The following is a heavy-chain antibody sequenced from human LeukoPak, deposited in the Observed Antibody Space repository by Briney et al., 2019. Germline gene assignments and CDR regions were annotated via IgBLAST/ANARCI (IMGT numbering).Heavy chain of an antibody. V-gene: IGHV1-2*02. Sequence: GASVKVSCKASGYTFTGYYMHWVRQAPGQGLEWMGWINPNSGGTNYAQKFQGRVTMTRDTSISTAYMELSRLRSDDTAVYYCARQYYDFWSAGAYYFDYWGQGTLVTVSS. CDR2: INPNSGGT. J-gene: IGHJ4*02. CDR3: ARQYYDFWSAGAYYFDY. D-gene: IGHD3-3*01. CDR1: GYTFTGYY.